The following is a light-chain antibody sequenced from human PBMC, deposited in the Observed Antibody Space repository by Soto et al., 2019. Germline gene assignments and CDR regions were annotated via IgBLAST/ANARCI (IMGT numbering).Light chain of an antibody. Sequence: IQVTQSPSSLFASVGDRVTITCRASLDIRNELDWYQQKPGKAPKRLIYDASTLQDWVPSKFSGDGSGTEFTLTISSLQSEDFATYFCLQHKSYPWTFGQGTKV. CDR3: LQHKSYPWT. CDR1: LDIRNE. J-gene: IGKJ1*01. CDR2: DAS. V-gene: IGKV1-17*01.